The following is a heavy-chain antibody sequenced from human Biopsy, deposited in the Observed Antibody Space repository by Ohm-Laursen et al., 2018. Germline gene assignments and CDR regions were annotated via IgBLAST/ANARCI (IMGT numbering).Heavy chain of an antibody. J-gene: IGHJ2*01. V-gene: IGHV4-4*07. D-gene: IGHD6-19*01. Sequence: GTLSLSCSVSGGSTNDYFWSWIRQPAGETLEWIGRIYSSGGSSYNPSLKSRISMSMDTSNNQFSLTLTSVTAADTAVYYCARTPGKAVAGRFLDLWGRGTLVTVSS. CDR1: GGSTNDYF. CDR2: IYSSGGS. CDR3: ARTPGKAVAGRFLDL.